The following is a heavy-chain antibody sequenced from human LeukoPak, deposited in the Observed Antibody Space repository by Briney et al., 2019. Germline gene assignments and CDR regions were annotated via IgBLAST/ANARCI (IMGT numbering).Heavy chain of an antibody. Sequence: SVKVSCKASGGTFSSYAISWVRQAPGQGLEWMGGIIPIFGTANYAQKFQGRVTITADESTSTAYMELSSLRSEDTAVYYCARASYYDSSGQWVLVGWFDPWGQGTLVTVSS. CDR2: IIPIFGTA. V-gene: IGHV1-69*13. J-gene: IGHJ5*02. CDR1: GGTFSSYA. CDR3: ARASYYDSSGQWVLVGWFDP. D-gene: IGHD3-22*01.